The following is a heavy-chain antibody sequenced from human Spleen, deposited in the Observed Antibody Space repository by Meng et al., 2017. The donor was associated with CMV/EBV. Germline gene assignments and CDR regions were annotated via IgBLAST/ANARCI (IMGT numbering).Heavy chain of an antibody. D-gene: IGHD3-16*01. CDR3: AKGLGYYGMDV. V-gene: IGHV3-21*01. J-gene: IGHJ6*02. Sequence: GGSLRLSCGASGFTFSTYSMNWVRQAPGKGLEWVSSISGTSSYIYYADSVRGRFTISRDNAKNSLYLQMNSLRAEDTAVYYCAKGLGYYGMDVWGQGTTVTVSS. CDR1: GFTFSTYS. CDR2: ISGTSSYI.